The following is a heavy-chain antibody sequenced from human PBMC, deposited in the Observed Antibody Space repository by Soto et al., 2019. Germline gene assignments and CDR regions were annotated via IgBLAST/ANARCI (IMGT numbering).Heavy chain of an antibody. CDR2: ICYDGINK. D-gene: IGHD3-10*01. V-gene: IGHV3-33*01. Sequence: PGGSLRLSCAASGFTFTNYAMPWVRQAPGKGLEWVAIICYDGINKCYADSVKGRFTISRDNSENTLTLQMNSLRAEDTAVYYCEGGEPLHYGGQGTLVTVSS. CDR3: EGGEPLHY. J-gene: IGHJ4*01. CDR1: GFTFTNYA.